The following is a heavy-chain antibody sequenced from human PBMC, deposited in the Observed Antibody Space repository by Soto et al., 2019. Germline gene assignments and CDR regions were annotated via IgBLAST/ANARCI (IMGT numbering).Heavy chain of an antibody. V-gene: IGHV3-30*18. CDR2: ISYDGSNK. J-gene: IGHJ6*02. Sequence: VGSLRLSCAASGFTFSSYGMHWVRQAPGKGLEWVAVISYDGSNKYYADSVKGRFTISRDNSKNTLYLQMNSLRAEDTAVYYCAKDYYDSSGYLGGMDVWGQGTTVTVSS. D-gene: IGHD3-22*01. CDR1: GFTFSSYG. CDR3: AKDYYDSSGYLGGMDV.